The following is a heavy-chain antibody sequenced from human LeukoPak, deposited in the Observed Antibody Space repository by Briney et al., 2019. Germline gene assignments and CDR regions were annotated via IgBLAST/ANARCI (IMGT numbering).Heavy chain of an antibody. CDR1: GFTVSSNY. D-gene: IGHD5-18*01. CDR3: ARARPLGVQLWLPLPDY. V-gene: IGHV3-53*01. Sequence: GGSLRLSFAASGFTVSSNYMSWVRQAPGKGLEWVSVIYSGGSTYYADSVKGRFTISRDNSKNTLYLQMNSLRAEDTAVYYCARARPLGVQLWLPLPDYWGQGTLVTVSS. J-gene: IGHJ4*02. CDR2: IYSGGST.